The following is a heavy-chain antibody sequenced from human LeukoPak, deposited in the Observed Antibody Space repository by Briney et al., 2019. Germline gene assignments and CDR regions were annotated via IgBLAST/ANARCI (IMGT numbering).Heavy chain of an antibody. V-gene: IGHV3-21*01. CDR1: GFTFSSYS. CDR2: ISSSSTYI. J-gene: IGHJ4*02. Sequence: GGSLRLSCAASGFTFSSYSMNWVRQAPGKGLEWVSSISSSSTYIYYGDSVKGRFTIFRDNAKNSLYLQMNSLRAEGTAVYYCVPSAMPELDYWGQGTPVTVSS. CDR3: VPSAMPELDY. D-gene: IGHD1-14*01.